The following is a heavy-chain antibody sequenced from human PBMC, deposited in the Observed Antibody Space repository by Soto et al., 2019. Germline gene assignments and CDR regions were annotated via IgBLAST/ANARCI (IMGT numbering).Heavy chain of an antibody. V-gene: IGHV5-51*01. J-gene: IGHJ5*02. CDR2: IYPGDSDT. CDR1: GYTFTLYW. Sequence: GESLKISCKGSGYTFTLYWIVWVRQMPGKGLEWMGIIYPGDSDTRYSPSFQGQVTISVDKSISTAYLQWSSLQASDTAMYYCARNSLYSNWFDPWGQGTLVTVSS. CDR3: ARNSLYSNWFDP. D-gene: IGHD2-15*01.